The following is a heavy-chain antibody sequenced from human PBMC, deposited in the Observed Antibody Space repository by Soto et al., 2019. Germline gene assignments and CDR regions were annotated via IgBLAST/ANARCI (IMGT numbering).Heavy chain of an antibody. CDR1: GFTFSSYA. CDR2: ISYDGSNK. D-gene: IGHD5-18*01. V-gene: IGHV3-30-3*01. Sequence: QVQLVESGGGVVQPGRSLRLSCAASGFTFSSYAMHWVRQAPGKGLEWLAVISYDGSNKYYGDSVKGRFTISRDNSQNTLCLHMNSPIAEDTAVYYCARGGIQLWLLPLDYWGQGTLVTVS. J-gene: IGHJ4*02. CDR3: ARGGIQLWLLPLDY.